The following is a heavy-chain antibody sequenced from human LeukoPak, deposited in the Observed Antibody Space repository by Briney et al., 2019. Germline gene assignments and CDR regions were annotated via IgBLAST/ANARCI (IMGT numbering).Heavy chain of an antibody. D-gene: IGHD3-22*01. Sequence: PSETLSLTCTVSNGSISSNFWSWIQQPASKRLEWIGRISNSGSTNYNPSLKSRVTMSVDTSKNQFSLRLSSVAAADTAIYYCARVRDSSGYYLGAFDVWGHGTMVTVSS. V-gene: IGHV4-4*07. CDR2: ISNSGST. J-gene: IGHJ3*01. CDR1: NGSISSNF. CDR3: ARVRDSSGYYLGAFDV.